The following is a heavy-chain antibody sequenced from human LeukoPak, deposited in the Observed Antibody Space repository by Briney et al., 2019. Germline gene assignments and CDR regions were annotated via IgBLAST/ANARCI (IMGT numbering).Heavy chain of an antibody. CDR3: ARGNYAEVPNEIYYYYYYGMDV. V-gene: IGHV3-74*01. CDR1: GFTFSSYW. CDR2: INSDGSST. Sequence: GGSLRLSCAASGFTFSSYWMHWVRQAPGKGLVWVSRINSDGSSTSYADSVKGRFTISRDNAKNTLYLQMNSLRAEDTAVYYCARGNYAEVPNEIYYYYYYGMDVWGQGTTVTVSS. J-gene: IGHJ6*02. D-gene: IGHD4-17*01.